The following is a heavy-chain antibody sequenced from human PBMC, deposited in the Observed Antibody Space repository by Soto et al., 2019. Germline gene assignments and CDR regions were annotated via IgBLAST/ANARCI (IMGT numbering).Heavy chain of an antibody. Sequence: QVQLQESGPGLVKPSQTLSLTCTVSGGSISSGGYYWSWIRQHPGKGLEWIGYIYYSGSTYYNPSLKSRVTISVDTSKNQFSLKLSSVTAADTAVYYCARDRRDSSGYYHQGNAFDIWGQGTMVTVSS. V-gene: IGHV4-31*03. CDR1: GGSISSGGYY. J-gene: IGHJ3*02. CDR3: ARDRRDSSGYYHQGNAFDI. D-gene: IGHD3-22*01. CDR2: IYYSGST.